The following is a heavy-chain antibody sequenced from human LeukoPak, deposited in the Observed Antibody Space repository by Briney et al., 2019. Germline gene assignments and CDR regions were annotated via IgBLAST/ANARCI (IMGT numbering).Heavy chain of an antibody. V-gene: IGHV3-30*18. Sequence: PGRSLRLSCAASGFTFSSYGMHWVRQAPGKGLEWVAVISYDGSNKYYADSVKGRFTISRDNSKNTLYLQMNSLRAEDTAVYYCAKDSPLSGAFAIWGQGTMVTVSS. D-gene: IGHD6-25*01. CDR2: ISYDGSNK. CDR1: GFTFSSYG. J-gene: IGHJ3*02. CDR3: AKDSPLSGAFAI.